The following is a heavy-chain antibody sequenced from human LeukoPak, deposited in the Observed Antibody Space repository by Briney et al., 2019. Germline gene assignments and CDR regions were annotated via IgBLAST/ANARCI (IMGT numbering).Heavy chain of an antibody. V-gene: IGHV6-1*01. D-gene: IGHD3-9*01. CDR1: GDSVSSNSAA. J-gene: IGHJ4*02. CDR2: TYYRSKWYN. Sequence: SQTLSLTCAISGDSVSSNSAAWNWIRQSPSRGLEWLGRTYYRSKWYNDYAVSVKSRITINPDTSKNQFSLQLNSVTPEDTAVYYCARGTQLDYDILTGYRYYFDYWGQGTLVTVSS. CDR3: ARGTQLDYDILTGYRYYFDY.